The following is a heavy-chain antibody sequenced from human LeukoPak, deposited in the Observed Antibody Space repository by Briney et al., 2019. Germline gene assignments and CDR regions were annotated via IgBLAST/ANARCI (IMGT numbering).Heavy chain of an antibody. V-gene: IGHV4-39*01. J-gene: IGHJ5*02. CDR3: ARHVRVAAAGTPRVSAWFDP. CDR1: GGSISSSSYY. D-gene: IGHD6-13*01. CDR2: IYYSGST. Sequence: SETLSLTCTVSGGSISSSSYYWGWIRQPPGKGLEWIGSIYYSGSTYYNPSLKSRVTISVDTSKNQFSLKLSSVTAADTTVYYYARHVRVAAAGTPRVSAWFDPWGQGTLVTVSS.